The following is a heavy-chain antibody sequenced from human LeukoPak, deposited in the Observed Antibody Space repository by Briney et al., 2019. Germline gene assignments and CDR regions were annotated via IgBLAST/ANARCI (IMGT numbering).Heavy chain of an antibody. D-gene: IGHD3-9*01. CDR2: IYTSGST. Sequence: PSETLSLTCTVSGGSISSYYWSCIRQPAGKGLEWIGRIYTSGSTNYNPSLKSRVTMSVDTSKNQFSLKLSSVTAADTAVYYCAREHPAYYDILTGRYYFDYWGQGTLVTVSS. J-gene: IGHJ4*02. CDR3: AREHPAYYDILTGRYYFDY. V-gene: IGHV4-4*07. CDR1: GGSISSYY.